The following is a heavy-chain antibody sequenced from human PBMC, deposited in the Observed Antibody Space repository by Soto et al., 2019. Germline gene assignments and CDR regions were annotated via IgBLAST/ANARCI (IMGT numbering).Heavy chain of an antibody. CDR1: GFTFSSYA. V-gene: IGHV3-23*01. D-gene: IGHD3-10*01. CDR2: ISGSGGST. Sequence: GGSLRLSCAASGFTFSSYAMSWVRQAPGKGLEWVSAISGSGGSTYYADSVKGRFTISRDNSKNTLYLQMSSLRAEDTAVYYCAKDLGFYYGSGSYWCYFDYWGQGTLVTVSS. CDR3: AKDLGFYYGSGSYWCYFDY. J-gene: IGHJ4*02.